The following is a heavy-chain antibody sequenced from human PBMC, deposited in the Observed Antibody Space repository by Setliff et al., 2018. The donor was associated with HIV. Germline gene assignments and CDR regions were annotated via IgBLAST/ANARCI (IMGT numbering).Heavy chain of an antibody. CDR2: INHSGST. CDR3: ARGAVLRYFDWLSLFDY. Sequence: SETLSLTCAVYGGSFSGYYWSWIRQPPGKGLEWIGEINHSGSTNYNPSLKSRVTISVDTSKNQFSLKLSSVTATDTAVYYCARGAVLRYFDWLSLFDYWGQGTLVTSP. V-gene: IGHV4-34*01. D-gene: IGHD3-9*01. J-gene: IGHJ4*02. CDR1: GGSFSGYY.